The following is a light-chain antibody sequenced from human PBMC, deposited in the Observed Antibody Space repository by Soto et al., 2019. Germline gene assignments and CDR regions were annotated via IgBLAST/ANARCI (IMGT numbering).Light chain of an antibody. CDR1: SSNIGAGYD. Sequence: QSVLTQPPSVSGAPGQRVTISCTGSSSNIGAGYDVHWYQQLPGTAPKLLIYGNSNRPSGVPDRFSGSKSGTSASLANTGLEAEHEADYYCQSYASSLSGVVFGGGTQLTVL. V-gene: IGLV1-40*01. CDR2: GNS. CDR3: QSYASSLSGVV. J-gene: IGLJ2*01.